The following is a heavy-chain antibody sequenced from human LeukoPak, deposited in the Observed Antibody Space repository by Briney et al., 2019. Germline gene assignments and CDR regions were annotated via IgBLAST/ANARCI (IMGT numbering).Heavy chain of an antibody. Sequence: ASVKVSCKASGGTFSSYAISWVRQAPGQGLEWMGRIIPTLGIANYAQKFQGRVTITADKSTSTAYMELSSLRSEDTAVYYCARGGVFWSGYYNDYWGQGTLVTVSS. D-gene: IGHD3-3*01. CDR1: GGTFSSYA. CDR2: IIPTLGIA. J-gene: IGHJ4*02. CDR3: ARGGVFWSGYYNDY. V-gene: IGHV1-69*04.